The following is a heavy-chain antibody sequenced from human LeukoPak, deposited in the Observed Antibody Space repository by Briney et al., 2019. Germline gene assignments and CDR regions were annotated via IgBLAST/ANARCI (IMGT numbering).Heavy chain of an antibody. CDR2: IYPGDSDT. V-gene: IGHV5-51*01. Sequence: GESLKISCKGSGYSFISYWIAWVRQMPGKGLEWMGIIYPGDSDTRYSPSFQGQVTISADKSNSTAYLQWSSLKASDTAMYYCARRGYSDYDFWFDPWGQGTLVTVSS. CDR1: GYSFISYW. J-gene: IGHJ5*02. D-gene: IGHD5-12*01. CDR3: ARRGYSDYDFWFDP.